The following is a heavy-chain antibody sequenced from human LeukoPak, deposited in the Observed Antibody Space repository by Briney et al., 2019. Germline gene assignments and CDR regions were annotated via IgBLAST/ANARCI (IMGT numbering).Heavy chain of an antibody. CDR3: ARPGTTVTTVFDY. CDR2: INPNSGGT. D-gene: IGHD4-17*01. J-gene: IGHJ4*02. CDR1: GYTFTGYY. V-gene: IGHV1-2*06. Sequence: ASVKVYCKASGYTFTGYYMHWVRQAPGQGLEWMGRINPNSGGTNYAQKFQGRVTMTRDTSISTAYMELSRLRSDDTAVYYCARPGTTVTTVFDYWGQGTLVTVSS.